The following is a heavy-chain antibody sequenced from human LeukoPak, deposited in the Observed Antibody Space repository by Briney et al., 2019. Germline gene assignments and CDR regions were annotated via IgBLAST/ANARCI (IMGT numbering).Heavy chain of an antibody. V-gene: IGHV4-30-2*01. D-gene: IGHD3-9*01. Sequence: SWIRQPPGRGLEWIGYIYHRGSTSYNPSLRSRVTVSLDKSRNQFSLTLYSVTAADTAVYYCARAPFDILTGYFLFDSWGQGTLITVSS. CDR2: IYHRGST. J-gene: IGHJ4*02. CDR3: ARAPFDILTGYFLFDS.